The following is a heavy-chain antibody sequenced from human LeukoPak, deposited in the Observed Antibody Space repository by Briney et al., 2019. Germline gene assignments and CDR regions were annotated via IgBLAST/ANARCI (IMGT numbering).Heavy chain of an antibody. CDR1: GFTFSNYA. V-gene: IGHV3-23*01. CDR2: ISGSGGST. Sequence: GGSLRLSCAASGFTFSNYAMRWARQAPGKGLEWVSAISGSGGSTYYADSVKGRFTISRDNSKNTLYLQMNSLRAEDTAVYYCTKGTIWLPFDYWGQGTLVTVSS. D-gene: IGHD5-18*01. CDR3: TKGTIWLPFDY. J-gene: IGHJ4*02.